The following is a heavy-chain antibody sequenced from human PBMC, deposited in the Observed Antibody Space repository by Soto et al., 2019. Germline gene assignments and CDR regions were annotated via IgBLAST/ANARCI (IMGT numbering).Heavy chain of an antibody. CDR1: GGTFSSYA. V-gene: IGHV1-69*13. CDR3: ARGFGTVVTAPLDY. D-gene: IGHD2-15*01. J-gene: IGHJ4*02. Sequence: ASVKVSCKASGGTFSSYAISWVRQAPGQGLEWMGGIIPIFGTANYAQKFQGRVTITADESTSTDYMELSSLRSEDTAVYYCARGFGTVVTAPLDYWGQGTLVTVPQ. CDR2: IIPIFGTA.